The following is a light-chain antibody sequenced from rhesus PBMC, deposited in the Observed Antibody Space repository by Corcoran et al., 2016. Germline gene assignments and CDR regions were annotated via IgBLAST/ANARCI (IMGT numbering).Light chain of an antibody. Sequence: DIQMTQSPSSLSASVGDRVTITCRASQGISSWLAWYQQKPGKAPKLLIYKASRLQSGAPSRFSGSGSWSDFTLTISSLQPEDFATYYCQQYNSAPPTFGQGTKVEIK. CDR2: KAS. CDR1: QGISSW. CDR3: QQYNSAPPT. V-gene: IGKV1-21*01. J-gene: IGKJ1*01.